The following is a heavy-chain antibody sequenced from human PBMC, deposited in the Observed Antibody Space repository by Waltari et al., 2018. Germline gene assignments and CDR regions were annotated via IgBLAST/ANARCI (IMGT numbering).Heavy chain of an antibody. J-gene: IGHJ6*02. CDR2: ISAYNGNT. CDR1: GYTFTSYG. CDR3: ARDLPPDSSRWYLYGMDV. D-gene: IGHD6-13*01. Sequence: QVQLVQSGAEVKKPGASVKVSCKASGYTFTSYGISWVRQAPGQGLEWLGWISAYNGNTNYAEKPQARVNMTTDTPTRRAYMELRSLRVDHTAVYYCARDLPPDSSRWYLYGMDVWGQGTTVTVSS. V-gene: IGHV1-18*01.